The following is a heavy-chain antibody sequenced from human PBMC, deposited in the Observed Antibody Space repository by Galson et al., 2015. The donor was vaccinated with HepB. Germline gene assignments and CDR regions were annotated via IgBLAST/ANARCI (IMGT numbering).Heavy chain of an antibody. CDR1: GFTFSSYS. D-gene: IGHD6-13*01. J-gene: IGHJ4*02. Sequence: SLRLSCAASGFTFSSYSMNWVRQAPGKGLEWVSSISSSSSYIYYADSVKGRFTISRDNAKNSLYLQMNSLRAEDTAVYYCAREGIAAAAYAARDYWGQGTLVTVSS. CDR2: ISSSSSYI. CDR3: AREGIAAAAYAARDY. V-gene: IGHV3-21*01.